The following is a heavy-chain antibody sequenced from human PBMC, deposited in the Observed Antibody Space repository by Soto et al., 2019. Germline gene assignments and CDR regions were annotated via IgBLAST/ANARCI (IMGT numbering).Heavy chain of an antibody. J-gene: IGHJ6*02. Sequence: SATLSLTCPVAGGSLSSSSDYWGWIRPPPGKGLEWIGSIYYSGSTYYNPSLKSRVTISVDTSKNQFSLKLSSVTAADTTVYYCARISTILRFLEWLYYGTDGWGQGTTVTVSS. CDR3: ARISTILRFLEWLYYGTDG. CDR2: IYYSGST. CDR1: GGSLSSSSDY. D-gene: IGHD3-3*01. V-gene: IGHV4-39*01.